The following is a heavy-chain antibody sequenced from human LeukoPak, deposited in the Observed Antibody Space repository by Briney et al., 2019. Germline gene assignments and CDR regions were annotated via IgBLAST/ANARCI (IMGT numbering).Heavy chain of an antibody. D-gene: IGHD1-26*01. Sequence: PSETLSLTCAVYGGSFSGYYWSWIRQPPGKGLEWIGEINHSGSTNYNPSLKSRVTISVDTSKNQFSLKLSSVTAADTAVYYCARALLYSGSPFDYWGQGTLVTVSS. CDR3: ARALLYSGSPFDY. J-gene: IGHJ4*02. CDR1: GGSFSGYY. CDR2: INHSGST. V-gene: IGHV4-34*01.